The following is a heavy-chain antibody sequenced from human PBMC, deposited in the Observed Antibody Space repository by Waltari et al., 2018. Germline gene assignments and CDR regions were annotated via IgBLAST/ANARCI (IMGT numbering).Heavy chain of an antibody. CDR3: ARRKGGGNPGYYMDV. CDR2: IYHSGST. Sequence: QVQLQESGPGLVKPSETLSLTCAVSGYSISSGYYWGWIRQPPGKGLEWIGGIYHSGSTYYNPSLKSRVTISVDTSKNQFSLKLSSVTAADTAVYYCARRKGGGNPGYYMDVWGKGTTVTVSS. V-gene: IGHV4-38-2*01. D-gene: IGHD2-15*01. J-gene: IGHJ6*03. CDR1: GYSISSGYY.